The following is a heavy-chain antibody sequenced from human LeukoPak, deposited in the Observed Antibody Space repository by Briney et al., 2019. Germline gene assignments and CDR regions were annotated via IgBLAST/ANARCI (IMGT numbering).Heavy chain of an antibody. D-gene: IGHD4-17*01. CDR1: GFTFSSYA. CDR3: ANTHRDYGDENFDY. V-gene: IGHV3-23*01. CDR2: ISGSGGST. Sequence: GGSLRLSCAASGFTFSSYAMSWVRQAPGKGLGWVSAISGSGGSTYYADSVKGRFTISRDNSKNTLYLQMNSLRAEDTAVYYCANTHRDYGDENFDYWGQGTLVTVSS. J-gene: IGHJ4*02.